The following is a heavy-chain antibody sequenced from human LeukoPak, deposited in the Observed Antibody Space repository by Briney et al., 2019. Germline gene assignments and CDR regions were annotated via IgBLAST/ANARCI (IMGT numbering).Heavy chain of an antibody. CDR3: ARGDGYSSGPFNPGRMDV. V-gene: IGHV6-1*01. CDR2: TYYRSKWYN. CDR1: GDSVSSNSAA. D-gene: IGHD6-19*01. Sequence: SQTLSLTCAISGDSVSSNSAAWNWIRQSPSRGLGWLGRTYYRSKWYNDYAVSVKSRITINPDTSKNQFSLQLNSVTPEDTAVYYCARGDGYSSGPFNPGRMDVWGQGTTVTVSS. J-gene: IGHJ6*02.